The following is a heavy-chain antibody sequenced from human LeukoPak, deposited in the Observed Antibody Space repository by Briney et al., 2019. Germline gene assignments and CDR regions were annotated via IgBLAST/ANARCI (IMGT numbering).Heavy chain of an antibody. CDR1: GFTVSSYS. D-gene: IGHD6-13*01. J-gene: IGHJ6*02. CDR2: IRSTSTYI. Sequence: GGSLRLACAASGFTVSSYSMNWVRQAPGKGLEWVSSIRSTSTYISYADSVKGRFTISRDNAKNSLYLQMNSLRAEDTAVYYCARDQGHSSSWYPHYYGMDVWGQGTTVTVSS. V-gene: IGHV3-21*01. CDR3: ARDQGHSSSWYPHYYGMDV.